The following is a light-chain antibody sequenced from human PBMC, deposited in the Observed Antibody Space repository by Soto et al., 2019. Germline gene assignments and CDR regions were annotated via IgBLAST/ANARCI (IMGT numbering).Light chain of an antibody. Sequence: ALTQPASVSGSPGQSITISCTGNRSDVGGYNYVSWYQQYPGKAPKVMIYDVNNRPSGVSNRFSGSKSGNTASLTISRLQPDDEADYYCSSYTSSNTLVFGTGTKVTV. CDR2: DVN. CDR3: SSYTSSNTLV. V-gene: IGLV2-14*03. J-gene: IGLJ1*01. CDR1: RSDVGGYNY.